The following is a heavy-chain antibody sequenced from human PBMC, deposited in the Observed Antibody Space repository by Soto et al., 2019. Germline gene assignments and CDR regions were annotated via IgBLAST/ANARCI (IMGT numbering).Heavy chain of an antibody. D-gene: IGHD4-17*01. J-gene: IGHJ4*02. V-gene: IGHV3-30*18. CDR3: AKSHGDHAPY. Sequence: QVQLVESGGGVVQPGRSLRLSCAASGFTFSSYGMHWVRQAPGKGLEWVAVISYDGSNKYYADSVKGRFTISRDNSKNTLYLQMNSLRAEDTAVYYCAKSHGDHAPYWGQGTLVTVSS. CDR1: GFTFSSYG. CDR2: ISYDGSNK.